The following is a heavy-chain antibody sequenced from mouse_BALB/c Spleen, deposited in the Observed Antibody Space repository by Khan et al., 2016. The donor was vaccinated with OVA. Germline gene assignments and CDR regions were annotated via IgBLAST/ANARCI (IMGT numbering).Heavy chain of an antibody. J-gene: IGHJ3*01. CDR2: IDPENGNT. Sequence: VQLKQSGAELVRPGALVKLSCKASGFNIKDYYMLWVKQRPEQGLEWIGWIDPENGNTIYDPKFQGQASITADTSSNTAYLQLSSLTSEDTAVYYCVRRGYGNYWFANWGQGTLVTVSA. V-gene: IGHV14-1*02. D-gene: IGHD2-1*01. CDR1: GFNIKDYY. CDR3: VRRGYGNYWFAN.